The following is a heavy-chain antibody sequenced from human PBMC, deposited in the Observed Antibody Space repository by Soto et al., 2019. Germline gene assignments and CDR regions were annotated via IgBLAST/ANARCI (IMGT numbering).Heavy chain of an antibody. CDR3: ARDWCGSCSYYYYYGMDV. CDR2: IYHSGST. D-gene: IGHD2-15*01. V-gene: IGHV4-4*02. CDR1: GGSISSSNW. J-gene: IGHJ6*02. Sequence: PSETLSLTCAVSGGSISSSNWWSWVRQPPGKGLEWLGEIYHSGSTNYNPSLKSRVTISVDKSKNLFSLKLSSVTAADTALYYCARDWCGSCSYYYYYGMDVWGQGTTVTVSS.